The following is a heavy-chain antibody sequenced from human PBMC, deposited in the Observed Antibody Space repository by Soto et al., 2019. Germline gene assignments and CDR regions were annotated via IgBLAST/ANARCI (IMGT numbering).Heavy chain of an antibody. CDR2: SSSGNSYI. Sequence: GGSLRLSCVASGFTFNSYSMNWVRQAPGKGLEWVSSSSSGNSYIYFADSVTGRITISRDNAWNSMYRQMNSLRAEATAVYYCSKTHVTYFYDSSGYYYSDYWGQGALVTVSS. CDR1: GFTFNSYS. CDR3: SKTHVTYFYDSSGYYYSDY. J-gene: IGHJ4*02. D-gene: IGHD3-22*01. V-gene: IGHV3-21*04.